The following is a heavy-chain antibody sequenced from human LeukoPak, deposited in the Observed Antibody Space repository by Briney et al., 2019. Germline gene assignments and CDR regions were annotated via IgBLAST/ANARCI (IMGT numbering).Heavy chain of an antibody. CDR3: ARDKLGYCSGGSCFDFDY. Sequence: GGSLRLSCAASGFTFSSYGMHWVRQAPGKGLEWVAFIRYDGSNKYYADSVKGRFTISRDNSKNTLYLQMNSLRAEDTAVYYCARDKLGYCSGGSCFDFDYWGQGTLVTVSS. J-gene: IGHJ4*02. CDR1: GFTFSSYG. D-gene: IGHD2-15*01. CDR2: IRYDGSNK. V-gene: IGHV3-30*02.